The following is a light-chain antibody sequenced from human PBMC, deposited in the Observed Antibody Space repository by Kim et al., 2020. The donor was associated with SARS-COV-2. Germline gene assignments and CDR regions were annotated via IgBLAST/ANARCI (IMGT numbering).Light chain of an antibody. J-gene: IGLJ2*01. CDR3: SSYTDSETVI. CDR2: DVT. V-gene: IGLV2-14*03. CDR1: GGDVGGYNF. Sequence: GQPITISCTGTGGDVGGYNFVSWYQQHPGKAPKLMIYDVTTRPSGVSYRFSGSKSGNTASLAISGLQAEDEATYYCSSYTDSETVIFGGGTQLTVL.